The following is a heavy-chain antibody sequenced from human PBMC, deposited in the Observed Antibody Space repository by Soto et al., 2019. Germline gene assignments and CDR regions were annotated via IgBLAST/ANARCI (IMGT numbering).Heavy chain of an antibody. V-gene: IGHV1-3*01. J-gene: IGHJ6*02. CDR2: INVGSGIT. D-gene: IGHD3-3*01. Sequence: ASVKVSCKTSGYTFNSYAMHWVRQAPGQGLEWMGWINVGSGITKYSQKLQGRVTITRDTSTSTAYMELSSLRSEDTAVYYCAKETSIFGGGMDVWGQGTTVTVSS. CDR1: GYTFNSYA. CDR3: AKETSIFGGGMDV.